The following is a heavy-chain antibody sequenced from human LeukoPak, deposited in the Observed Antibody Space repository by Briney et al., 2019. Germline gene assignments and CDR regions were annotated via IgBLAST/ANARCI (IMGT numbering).Heavy chain of an antibody. CDR3: AKVSSSWYKNWFDP. CDR2: ISGSGGST. J-gene: IGHJ5*02. V-gene: IGHV3-23*01. Sequence: GGSLRLSCAASGFTFSSYAMGWVRQAPGKGLEWVSAISGSGGSTYYADSVKGRFTISRDNSKNTLYLQMNSLRAEDTAVYYCAKVSSSWYKNWFDPWGQGTLVTVSS. D-gene: IGHD6-13*01. CDR1: GFTFSSYA.